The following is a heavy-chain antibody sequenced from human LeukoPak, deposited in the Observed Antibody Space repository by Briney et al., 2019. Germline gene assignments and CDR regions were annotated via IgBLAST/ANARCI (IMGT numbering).Heavy chain of an antibody. J-gene: IGHJ4*02. V-gene: IGHV3-74*01. D-gene: IGHD6-13*01. Sequence: GGSLRLSCAASGFTFSNYWMHWVRQAPGKGLVWVSRINGDGSSTSYADSVKGRFTISRDNAKNTLYLQMNSLRAEDTAMYYCARDFMYSSSCTGCWGQGTLVIVSS. CDR2: INGDGSST. CDR1: GFTFSNYW. CDR3: ARDFMYSSSCTGC.